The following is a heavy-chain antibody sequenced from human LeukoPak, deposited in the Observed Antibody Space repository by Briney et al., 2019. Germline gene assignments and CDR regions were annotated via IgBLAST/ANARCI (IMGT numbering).Heavy chain of an antibody. Sequence: GESLKISCKGSGCSFTSYWIGWVRQMPGKGLEWMGIIYPGDSDTRYSPSFQGQVTISADKSISTAYLQWSSLKASDTAMYYCATRSGGYSYGSEDFDYWGQGTLVTVSS. D-gene: IGHD5-18*01. CDR3: ATRSGGYSYGSEDFDY. CDR2: IYPGDSDT. V-gene: IGHV5-51*01. CDR1: GCSFTSYW. J-gene: IGHJ4*02.